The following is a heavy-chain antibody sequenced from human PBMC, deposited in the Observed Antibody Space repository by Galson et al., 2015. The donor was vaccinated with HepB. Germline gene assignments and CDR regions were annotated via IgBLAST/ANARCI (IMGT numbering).Heavy chain of an antibody. CDR3: AKGDWMDV. CDR1: GFTFGSSP. D-gene: IGHD2-21*02. V-gene: IGHV3-23*01. J-gene: IGHJ6*02. Sequence: SLRLSCAGSGFTFGSSPMTWVRQAPGKGLDWVSAITPSADRTFYADSVRGRFTISRDNSRNTLYLQMNSLRAEDTAVYFCAKGDWMDVWGQGTTVTV. CDR2: ITPSADRT.